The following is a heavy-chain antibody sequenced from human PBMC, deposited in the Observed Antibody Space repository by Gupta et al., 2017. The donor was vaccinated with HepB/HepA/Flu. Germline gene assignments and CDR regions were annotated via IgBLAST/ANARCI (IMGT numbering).Heavy chain of an antibody. CDR1: GGSFSGYY. CDR3: ARVPSIYCSSTSCYPRQTQGGSSSWYRGVYYFDY. V-gene: IGHV4-34*01. J-gene: IGHJ4*02. CDR2: INYRGST. Sequence: QVQLQQWGAGLLKPSETLSLTCAVYGGSFSGYYWSWIRQPPGKGLEWMGEINYRGSTNYNPSLKSRVTISVDTSKNQFSLKLSSVTAADTAVYYCARVPSIYCSSTSCYPRQTQGGSSSWYRGVYYFDYWGQGTLVTVSS. D-gene: IGHD2-2*01.